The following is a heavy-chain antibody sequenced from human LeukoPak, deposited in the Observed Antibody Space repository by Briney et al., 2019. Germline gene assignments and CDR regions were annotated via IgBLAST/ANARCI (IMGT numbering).Heavy chain of an antibody. Sequence: GGSLRLSCAASEFSVTSYNMNWVRQAPGKGLEWVSSISTTSRYTDSVRGRFTISRDNAKNSLYLQMNSLRDEDTAVYYCARDGVTSSVVYWGQGTLVTVSS. V-gene: IGHV3-21*01. CDR3: ARDGVTSSVVY. D-gene: IGHD2-21*02. J-gene: IGHJ4*02. CDR1: EFSVTSYN. CDR2: ISTTSRYT.